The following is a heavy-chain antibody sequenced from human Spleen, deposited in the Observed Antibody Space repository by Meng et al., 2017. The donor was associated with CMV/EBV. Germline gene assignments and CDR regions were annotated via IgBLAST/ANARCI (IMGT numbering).Heavy chain of an antibody. D-gene: IGHD3-10*01. CDR2: ISTSGTSI. CDR3: ARSGSWEFDS. J-gene: IGHJ4*02. V-gene: IGHV3-11*01. CDR1: GFAFNDHY. Sequence: GESLKISCAASGFAFNDHYISWIRQTPGRGLEWVSYISTSGTSIYYADSVKGRFTISRDSARNSLNLQMIGLRAEDTAVYYCARSGSWEFDSWGQGTLVTVSS.